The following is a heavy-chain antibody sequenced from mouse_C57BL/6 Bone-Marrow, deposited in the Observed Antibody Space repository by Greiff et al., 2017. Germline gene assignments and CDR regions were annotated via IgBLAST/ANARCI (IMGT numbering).Heavy chain of an antibody. D-gene: IGHD4-1*01. CDR1: GYTFTSYW. Sequence: QVQLQQPGADLVKPGASVKMSCKASGYTFTSYWITWVKQRPGQGLEWIGDIYPTSGRTNYNEKFKSKAILTVDTSSNTAYMQLSSLTSEDYAVFYCARSGPLGRSFDYWGQGTTLTVSS. V-gene: IGHV1-55*01. J-gene: IGHJ2*01. CDR3: ARSGPLGRSFDY. CDR2: IYPTSGRT.